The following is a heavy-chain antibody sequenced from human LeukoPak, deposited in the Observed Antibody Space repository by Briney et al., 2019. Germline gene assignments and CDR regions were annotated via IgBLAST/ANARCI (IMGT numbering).Heavy chain of an antibody. CDR3: AKSNGYGLIDI. V-gene: IGHV4-39*07. Sequence: TSETLSLTCSVSGDSITGYYWGWIRQPPGKGLEWIGNIYYTGNTYYNSSLKSRVTISLDTSKNQFSLKVISLTAADTAVYYCAKSNGYGLIDIWGQGTMVTVSS. J-gene: IGHJ3*02. CDR2: IYYTGNT. CDR1: GDSITGYY. D-gene: IGHD3-10*01.